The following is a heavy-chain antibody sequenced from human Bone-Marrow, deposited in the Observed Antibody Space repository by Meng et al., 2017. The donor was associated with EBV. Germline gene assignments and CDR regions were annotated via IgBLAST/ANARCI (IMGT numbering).Heavy chain of an antibody. CDR2: INHSGST. J-gene: IGHJ4*02. Sequence: QGDLQQWGPGRLKPSETLSLTCAVYGGSCSGYYWSWIRQPPGKGLEWIGEINHSGSTNYNPSLKSRVTISVDTSKNQFSLKLSSVTAADTAVYYCARGCSGGSCSPFDYWGQGTLVTVSS. CDR3: ARGCSGGSCSPFDY. CDR1: GGSCSGYY. D-gene: IGHD2-15*01. V-gene: IGHV4-34*01.